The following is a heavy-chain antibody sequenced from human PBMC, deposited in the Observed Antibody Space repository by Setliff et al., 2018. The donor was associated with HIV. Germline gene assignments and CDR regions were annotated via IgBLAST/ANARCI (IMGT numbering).Heavy chain of an antibody. CDR3: VRGVQSPPHCSYYYMDV. CDR2: IITILGVA. CDR1: RSTFNSHT. J-gene: IGHJ6*03. V-gene: IGHV1-69*02. Sequence: GASVKVSCKASRSTFNSHTSNWVRQAPGQGLYWMGRIITILGVANYAQRFQGKVTITADKSTSTAYMELTSLRFDDTAMYYCVRGVQSPPHCSYYYMDVWGEGTMVTVSS. D-gene: IGHD3-3*01.